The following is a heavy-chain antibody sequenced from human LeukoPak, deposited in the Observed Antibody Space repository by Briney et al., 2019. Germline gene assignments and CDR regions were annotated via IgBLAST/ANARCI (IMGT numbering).Heavy chain of an antibody. CDR3: AKGATSFDY. CDR2: ISSSSSYT. V-gene: IGHV3-21*01. Sequence: GGSLRLSCAASGFTFSSYSMNWVRQAPGKGLEWVSSISSSSSYTYYADSVKGRFTISRDNAKNSLYPQMNSLRAEDTAVYYCAKGATSFDYWGQGTLVTVSS. CDR1: GFTFSSYS. J-gene: IGHJ4*02. D-gene: IGHD5-12*01.